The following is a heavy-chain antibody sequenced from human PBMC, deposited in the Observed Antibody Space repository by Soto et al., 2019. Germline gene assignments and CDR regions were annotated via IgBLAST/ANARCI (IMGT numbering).Heavy chain of an antibody. J-gene: IGHJ4*02. D-gene: IGHD3-22*01. CDR3: AKQPYDSGGYYVDY. Sequence: ETLSLTCTVSGGSISSGDYYWSWIRQAPGKGLEWVSGISGSGSFTNYADSVKGRFTISRDISKNTLYLQMNSLRAEDTAIYYCAKQPYDSGGYYVDYWGQGTLVTVSS. CDR1: GGSISSGDYY. V-gene: IGHV3-23*01. CDR2: ISGSGSFT.